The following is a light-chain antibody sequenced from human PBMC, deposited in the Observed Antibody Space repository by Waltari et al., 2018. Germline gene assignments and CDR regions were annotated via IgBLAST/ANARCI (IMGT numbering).Light chain of an antibody. CDR1: QSVGRS. J-gene: IGKJ1*01. Sequence: EIVLTQSPGTLSLSPGERATLSCRASQSVGRSLAWYQQKPGQAPRLLSYDASRRATGIPDRFSGGGSGTDFSLTLNRLEPEDVAVYYCQNYVRLPATFGQGTKVEVK. CDR2: DAS. CDR3: QNYVRLPAT. V-gene: IGKV3-20*01.